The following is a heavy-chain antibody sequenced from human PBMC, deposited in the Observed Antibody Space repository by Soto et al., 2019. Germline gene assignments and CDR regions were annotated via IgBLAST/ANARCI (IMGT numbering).Heavy chain of an antibody. CDR1: GGTFSTHA. Sequence: ASVKVSCKASGGTFSTHAISWVRQAPGQGLEWMGGIIPIFGTANYAQKFQGRVTITADKSTSTAYMELSSLRSEDTAVYYCASSIVGATTAAFDIWGQGTMVTVSS. V-gene: IGHV1-69*06. J-gene: IGHJ3*02. D-gene: IGHD1-26*01. CDR2: IIPIFGTA. CDR3: ASSIVGATTAAFDI.